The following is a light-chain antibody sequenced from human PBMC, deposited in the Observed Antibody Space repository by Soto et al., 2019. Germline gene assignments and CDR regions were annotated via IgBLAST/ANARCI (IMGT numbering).Light chain of an antibody. CDR3: QQYYSYPAIT. Sequence: AIRMTRSPSSLSASTGDRVTITCRASQGISSYLAWYQQKPGKAPKLLIYAASTLQSGVPSRFSGSGSGTDFTLTISCLQSEDFATYYCQQYYSYPAITFGQGTLLEIK. J-gene: IGKJ5*01. CDR1: QGISSY. V-gene: IGKV1-8*01. CDR2: AAS.